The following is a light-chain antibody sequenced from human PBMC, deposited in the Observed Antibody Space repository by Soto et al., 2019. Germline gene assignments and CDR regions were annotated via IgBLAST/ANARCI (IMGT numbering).Light chain of an antibody. Sequence: TQMTQSPSSLSASVGDRVTISCRASQGISNYLAWYQQRPGKAPKLLIFGATTLQSGVPSRFSASGSGTEFTLTISSLQPDDFATYYCQQYNSYSWTFGQGTKVDIK. CDR3: QQYNSYSWT. CDR2: GAT. J-gene: IGKJ1*01. CDR1: QGISNY. V-gene: IGKV1-16*01.